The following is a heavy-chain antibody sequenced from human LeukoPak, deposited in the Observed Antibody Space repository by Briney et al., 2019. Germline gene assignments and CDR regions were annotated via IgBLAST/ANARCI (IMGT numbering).Heavy chain of an antibody. CDR2: ISSGSSTI. J-gene: IGHJ4*02. CDR3: AKDRSQWLVWDKYYFDY. CDR1: RFTFSSYS. V-gene: IGHV3-48*01. D-gene: IGHD6-19*01. Sequence: GGSLRLSCAASRFTFSSYSMNWVRQAPGKGLEWVSYISSGSSTIYYADSVKGRFTISRDNAKNSLYLQMNSLRAEDTAVYYCAKDRSQWLVWDKYYFDYWGQGTLVTVSS.